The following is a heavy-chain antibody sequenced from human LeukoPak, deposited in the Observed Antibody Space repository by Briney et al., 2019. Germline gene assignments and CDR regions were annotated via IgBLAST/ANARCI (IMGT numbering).Heavy chain of an antibody. CDR3: ATPYDYVWGSYSLADGGDY. CDR1: GFTFRRYA. D-gene: IGHD3-16*01. J-gene: IGHJ4*02. V-gene: IGHV3-23*01. CDR2: ISGSGTYT. Sequence: GGSLRLSCAASGFTFRRYAMSWVRQAPGKGLEWVSVISGSGTYTFYADSVKGRFTISRDNSKDTLYLRMNSLRAEDTALYYCATPYDYVWGSYSLADGGDYWGQGTLVTVSS.